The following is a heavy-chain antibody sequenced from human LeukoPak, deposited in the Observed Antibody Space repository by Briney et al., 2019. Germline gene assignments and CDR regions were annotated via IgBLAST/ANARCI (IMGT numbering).Heavy chain of an antibody. Sequence: PGGSRRLSCAASGFTFSSYWMSWVRQAPGKGLEWVANIKQDGSEKYYVDSVKGRFTISRDNAKNSLYLQMNSLRAEDTAVYYCARALGGVLTRYWFDPWGQGTLVTVSS. CDR3: ARALGGVLTRYWFDP. V-gene: IGHV3-7*01. CDR1: GFTFSSYW. J-gene: IGHJ5*02. CDR2: IKQDGSEK. D-gene: IGHD3-9*01.